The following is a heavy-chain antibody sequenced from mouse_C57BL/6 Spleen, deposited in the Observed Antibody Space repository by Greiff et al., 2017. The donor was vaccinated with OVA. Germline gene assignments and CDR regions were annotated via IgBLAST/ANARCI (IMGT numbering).Heavy chain of an antibody. CDR2: IDPEDGDT. Sequence: VQLQQSGAELVRPGASVKLSCKASGFNIKDYYMHWVKQRPGQGLEWIGRIDPEDGDTEYAQKFKGKATMTADTSSNTAYLQLSSLTSEDTAIYYCARGIYDGYYDYFDYWGQGTTLTVSS. J-gene: IGHJ2*01. CDR1: GFNIKDYY. CDR3: ARGIYDGYYDYFDY. D-gene: IGHD2-3*01. V-gene: IGHV14-1*01.